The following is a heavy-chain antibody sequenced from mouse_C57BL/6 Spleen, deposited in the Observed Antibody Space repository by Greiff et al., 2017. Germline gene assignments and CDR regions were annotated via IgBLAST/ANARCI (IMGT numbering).Heavy chain of an antibody. J-gene: IGHJ3*01. CDR3: TTDYGSSYGFAY. V-gene: IGHV14-4*01. CDR2: IDPENGDT. CDR1: GFNIKDDY. D-gene: IGHD1-1*01. Sequence: EVKLKQSGAELVRPGASVKLSCTASGFNIKDDYMHWVKQRPEQGLEWIGWIDPENGDTEYASKFQGKATITADTSSNTAYLQLSSLTSEDTAVYYCTTDYGSSYGFAYWGQGTLVTVSA.